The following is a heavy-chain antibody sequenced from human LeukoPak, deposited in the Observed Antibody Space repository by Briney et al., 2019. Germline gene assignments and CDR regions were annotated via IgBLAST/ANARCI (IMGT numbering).Heavy chain of an antibody. Sequence: GGSLRLSCAASGFTFSSYSMNWVRQAPGKGLEWVSSISSSSSYIYYADSVKGRFTISRDNAKNSLYLQMNSLRAEDTAVYYCARSKTNTVVVPAAIGRYYYGMDVWGQGTTVTVSS. J-gene: IGHJ6*02. CDR2: ISSSSSYI. D-gene: IGHD2-2*01. V-gene: IGHV3-21*01. CDR3: ARSKTNTVVVPAAIGRYYYGMDV. CDR1: GFTFSSYS.